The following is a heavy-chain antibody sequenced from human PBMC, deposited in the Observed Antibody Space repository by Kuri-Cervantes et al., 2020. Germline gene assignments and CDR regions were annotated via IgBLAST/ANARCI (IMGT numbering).Heavy chain of an antibody. CDR3: ARGTGRVLRSDAFDI. V-gene: IGHV1-2*02. J-gene: IGHJ3*02. Sequence: ASVKVSCKASGYTFTDYYIHWVRQAPGQGLEWMGWISPYSGGTNYAQESQGRVTMTRDKSISTAYMELNWLRSDDTAVYYCARGTGRVLRSDAFDIWGQGTMVTVSS. CDR2: ISPYSGGT. CDR1: GYTFTDYY. D-gene: IGHD1/OR15-1a*01.